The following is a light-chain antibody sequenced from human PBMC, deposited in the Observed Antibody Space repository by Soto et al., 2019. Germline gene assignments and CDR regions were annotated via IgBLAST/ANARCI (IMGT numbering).Light chain of an antibody. J-gene: IGLJ1*01. CDR1: TYGFETYNQ. CDR2: EVS. CDR3: SAYAGSNNFV. Sequence: QSALTQPASMSGSPGQSITISCSGTTYGFETYNQVSWYQQHPGKAPKLIIYEVSQRPSGVPDRFSGSKSGNTASLTVSGLQTEDEADYYCSAYAGSNNFVFGSGTKLTVL. V-gene: IGLV2-8*01.